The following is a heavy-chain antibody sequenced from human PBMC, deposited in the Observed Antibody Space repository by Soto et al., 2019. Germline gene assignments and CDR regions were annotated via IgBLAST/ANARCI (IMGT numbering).Heavy chain of an antibody. Sequence: GASVKVSCKASGGTFSSYAISWVRQAPGQGLEWMGGIIPIFGTANYAQKFQGRVTMTTDTSTSTAYMELRSLRSDDTAVYYCARDYYDSSGYPEASYWGQGTLVTVS. D-gene: IGHD3-22*01. CDR1: GGTFSSYA. CDR2: IIPIFGTA. J-gene: IGHJ4*02. CDR3: ARDYYDSSGYPEASY. V-gene: IGHV1-69*05.